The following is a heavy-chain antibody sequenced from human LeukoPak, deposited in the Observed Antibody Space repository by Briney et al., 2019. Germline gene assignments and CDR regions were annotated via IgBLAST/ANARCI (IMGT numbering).Heavy chain of an antibody. V-gene: IGHV4-38-2*02. J-gene: IGHJ6*03. D-gene: IGHD6-19*01. CDR3: ARVAGSSGWYYYYMDV. Sequence: SETLSLTCRVSDYSISSGYYWGWIRQPPGKGLEWIGSVYHSATTYYNPSLKSRVTISVDTSKNQFSLKLSSVTAADTAVYYCARVAGSSGWYYYYMDVWGKGTTVTVSS. CDR1: DYSISSGYY. CDR2: VYHSATT.